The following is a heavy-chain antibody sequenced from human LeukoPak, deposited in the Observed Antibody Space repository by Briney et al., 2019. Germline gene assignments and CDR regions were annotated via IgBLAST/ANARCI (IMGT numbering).Heavy chain of an antibody. J-gene: IGHJ5*02. CDR1: GYTFTSYD. D-gene: IGHD3-3*01. CDR2: MNPNSGNT. V-gene: IGHV1-8*01. Sequence: ASVKVSCKASGYTFTSYDINWVRQATGQGLEWMGWMNPNSGNTGYAQKFQGRVTMTRNTSISTAYMELSRLRSDDTAVYYCARGGWRDFWSGLPTREGNNWFDPWGQGTLVTVSS. CDR3: ARGGWRDFWSGLPTREGNNWFDP.